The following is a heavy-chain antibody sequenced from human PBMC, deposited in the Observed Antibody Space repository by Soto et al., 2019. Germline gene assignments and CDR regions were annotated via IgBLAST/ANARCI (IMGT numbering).Heavy chain of an antibody. V-gene: IGHV4-59*01. CDR1: GGSISSYY. CDR2: IYYSGST. Sequence: SETLSLTGTVSGGSISSYYWSWIRQPPGKGLEWIGYIYYSGSTNYNPSLKSRVTISVDTSKNQFSLKLSSVTAADTAVYYCARVEAALPPRYYYGMDVWGQGTTVTVSS. D-gene: IGHD6-13*01. J-gene: IGHJ6*02. CDR3: ARVEAALPPRYYYGMDV.